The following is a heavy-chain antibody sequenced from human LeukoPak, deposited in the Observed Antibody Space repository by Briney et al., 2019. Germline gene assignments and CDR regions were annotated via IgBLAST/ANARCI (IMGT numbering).Heavy chain of an antibody. J-gene: IGHJ6*02. CDR2: IRSTGDT. CDR3: AKEFTIFGVAYGMDV. CDR1: GFSFSENA. Sequence: PGGSLRLSCATSGFSFSENALSWFRQAPGKGLEWVSDIRSTGDTYYAESVKGRFTISRDNSKNTLYLQMNSLRAEDTAVYYCAKEFTIFGVAYGMDVWGQGTTVTVSS. D-gene: IGHD3-3*01. V-gene: IGHV3-23*01.